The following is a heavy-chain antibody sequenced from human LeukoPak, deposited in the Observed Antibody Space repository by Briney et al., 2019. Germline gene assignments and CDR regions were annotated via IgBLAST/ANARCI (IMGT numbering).Heavy chain of an antibody. Sequence: RPSETLSLTCAVYGGSFSGYYWSWIRQPPGKVLEWIGEINHSGSTNYNPSLKSRVTISVDTSKNQFSLKLTSVTAADTAVYYCATRSAYAILFDYWGQGTLVTVSS. D-gene: IGHD2-8*01. CDR3: ATRSAYAILFDY. V-gene: IGHV4-34*01. J-gene: IGHJ4*02. CDR2: INHSGST. CDR1: GGSFSGYY.